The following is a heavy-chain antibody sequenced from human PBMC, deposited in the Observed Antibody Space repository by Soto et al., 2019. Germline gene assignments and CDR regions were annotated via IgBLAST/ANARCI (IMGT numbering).Heavy chain of an antibody. J-gene: IGHJ4*02. D-gene: IGHD3-10*01. V-gene: IGHV3-9*01. Sequence: ESGGGLVQPGRSLRLSCAASGFTFDDYAMHWVRQAPGKGLEWVSGISWNSGNIGYADSVKGRFTISRDNAKNSLYVQMNSLRAEDTAFYYCAKDVGSQVRGLQFWGQGTLVTVSS. CDR3: AKDVGSQVRGLQF. CDR2: ISWNSGNI. CDR1: GFTFDDYA.